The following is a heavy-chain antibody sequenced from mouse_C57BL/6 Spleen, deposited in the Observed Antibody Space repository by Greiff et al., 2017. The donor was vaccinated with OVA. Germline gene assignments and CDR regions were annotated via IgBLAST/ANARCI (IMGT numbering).Heavy chain of an antibody. CDR2: INPNNGGT. CDR1: GYTFTDYY. J-gene: IGHJ1*03. V-gene: IGHV1-26*01. D-gene: IGHD2-1*01. CDR3: ARVGGNYPYWYFDV. Sequence: VQLQQSGPELVKPGASVKISCKASGYTFTDYYMNWVKQSHGKSLEWIGDINPNNGGTSYNQKFKGKATLTVDKSSSTAYMELRSLTSEDSAVYYCARVGGNYPYWYFDVWGTGTTVTVSS.